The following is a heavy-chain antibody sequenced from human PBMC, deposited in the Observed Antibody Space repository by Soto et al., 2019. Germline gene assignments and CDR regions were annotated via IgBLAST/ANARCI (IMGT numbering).Heavy chain of an antibody. CDR3: ARGRGGHLSY. D-gene: IGHD2-15*01. CDR2: INHSGST. V-gene: IGHV4-34*01. CDR1: GGSFSGYY. Sequence: SETLSLTCAVYGGSFSGYYWSWIRQPPGKGLEWIGEINHSGSTNYNPSLKSRVTISVDTSKNQFSLKLSSVTAADTAVYYCARGRGGHLSYWGQGTLVTVSS. J-gene: IGHJ4*02.